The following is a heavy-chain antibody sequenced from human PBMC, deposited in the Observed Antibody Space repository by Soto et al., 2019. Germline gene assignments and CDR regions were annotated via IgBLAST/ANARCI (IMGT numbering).Heavy chain of an antibody. V-gene: IGHV3-64*01. D-gene: IGHD2-15*01. CDR2: ISSNGGST. Sequence: EVQLVESGGGLVQPGGSLRLSCAASGFTFSSYGMHWVRQAPGKGLEYVTAISSNGGSTYYGNSVKVRFTISRDNAKNTLYLQMGSLRAEEMAVYYGARVVVAATLYGDYYYYMDVWGKGTTVTVSS. CDR3: ARVVVAATLYGDYYYYMDV. J-gene: IGHJ6*03. CDR1: GFTFSSYG.